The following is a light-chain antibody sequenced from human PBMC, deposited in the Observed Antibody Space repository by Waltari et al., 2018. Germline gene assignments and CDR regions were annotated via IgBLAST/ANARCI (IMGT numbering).Light chain of an antibody. CDR1: QNINNY. CDR2: AAS. CDR3: QQSSSSPWYT. V-gene: IGKV1-39*01. Sequence: DIRMTQSPSSLPASVGDRVTITCRASQNINNYLNWYQQKPGKAPKLLIYAASTLKRGVPSRFSGSGSGTDFTLTISSLQPEDFATYYCQQSSSSPWYTFGQGTKLEI. J-gene: IGKJ2*01.